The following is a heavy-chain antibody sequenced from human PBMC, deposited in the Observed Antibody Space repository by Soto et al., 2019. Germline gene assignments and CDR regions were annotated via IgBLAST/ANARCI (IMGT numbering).Heavy chain of an antibody. J-gene: IGHJ6*02. V-gene: IGHV1-18*01. CDR3: ARDSITIFGVVTPSYYGMDV. CDR2: ISAYNGNT. CDR1: VYTFTSYG. D-gene: IGHD3-3*01. Sequence: XSVKVSCKASVYTFTSYGISWVRQAPGQGLEWMGWISAYNGNTNYAQKLQGRVTMTTDTSTSTAYMELRSLRSDDTAVYYCARDSITIFGVVTPSYYGMDVWGQGTTVTVSS.